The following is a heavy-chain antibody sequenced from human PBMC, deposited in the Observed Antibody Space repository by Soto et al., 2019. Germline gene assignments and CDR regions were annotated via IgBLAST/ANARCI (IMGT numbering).Heavy chain of an antibody. D-gene: IGHD1-26*01. Sequence: QVQLVQSGAEVKKPGASVKVSCKASGYTFTSYGISWVRQAPGQGLEWMGWISAYNGNTNYAQKLQGRVTMTTDTATSTAYRELRSLRSDDTAVYYCARDLSRSGSYPHGLDPWGQGTLVTVAS. J-gene: IGHJ5*02. CDR3: ARDLSRSGSYPHGLDP. CDR2: ISAYNGNT. CDR1: GYTFTSYG. V-gene: IGHV1-18*04.